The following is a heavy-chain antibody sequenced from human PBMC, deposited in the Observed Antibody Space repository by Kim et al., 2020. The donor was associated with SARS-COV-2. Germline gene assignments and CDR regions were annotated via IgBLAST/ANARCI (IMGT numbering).Heavy chain of an antibody. CDR3: ARLPMHSGSRDY. V-gene: IGHV1-18*01. Sequence: NTNYAQKLQGRVTMTTDTSTSTAYMELRSLRSDDTAMYYCARLPMHSGSRDYWGQGTLVTVSS. J-gene: IGHJ4*02. D-gene: IGHD2-15*01. CDR2: NT.